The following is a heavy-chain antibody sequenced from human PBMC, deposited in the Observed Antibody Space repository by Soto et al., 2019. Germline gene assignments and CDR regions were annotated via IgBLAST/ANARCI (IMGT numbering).Heavy chain of an antibody. CDR1: GFTFSSYS. CDR3: ARGSSNWAYYFAF. D-gene: IGHD6-13*01. V-gene: IGHV3-48*02. Sequence: EVHLVESGGGLVQPGGSLRLSCAASGFTFSSYSLNWVRQAPGKGLEWVSYITSSGTTVYYADSVRGRFTISRDNAKNSLYLQTNSLRDDDTAVYYCARGSSNWAYYFAFWGQGTLVTVSS. J-gene: IGHJ4*02. CDR2: ITSSGTTV.